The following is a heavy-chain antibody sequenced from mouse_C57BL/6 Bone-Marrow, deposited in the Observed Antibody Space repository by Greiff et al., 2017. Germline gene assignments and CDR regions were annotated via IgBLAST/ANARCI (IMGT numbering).Heavy chain of an antibody. CDR1: GYTFTSYG. CDR3: AREGDYYGSSSGFDY. V-gene: IGHV1-81*01. Sequence: VHLVESGAELARPGASVKLSCTASGYTFTSYGISWVKQRTGQGLEWIGEIYPRSGNTYYNEKFKGKATLTADKSSSTAYMELRSLTSEDSAVYFCAREGDYYGSSSGFDYWGQGTTLTVSS. D-gene: IGHD1-1*01. CDR2: IYPRSGNT. J-gene: IGHJ2*01.